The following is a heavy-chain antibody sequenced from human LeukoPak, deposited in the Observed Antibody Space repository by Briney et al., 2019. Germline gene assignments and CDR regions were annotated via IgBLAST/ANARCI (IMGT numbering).Heavy chain of an antibody. CDR1: GVSISSGGYY. V-gene: IGHV4-31*03. J-gene: IGHJ6*02. CDR3: ARVLSAHGGMDV. Sequence: SETLSLTCTVSGVSISSGGYYWSWIRQHPGKGLEWIGYIYYSGSTYYNPSLKSRVTISVDTSKNQFSLKLSSVTAADTAVYYCARVLSAHGGMDVWGQGTTVTVSS. D-gene: IGHD3-3*01. CDR2: IYYSGST.